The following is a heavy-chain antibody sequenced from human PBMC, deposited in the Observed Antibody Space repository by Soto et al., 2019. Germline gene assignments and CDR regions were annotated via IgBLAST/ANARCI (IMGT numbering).Heavy chain of an antibody. D-gene: IGHD5-12*01. CDR2: IIPIFGTA. CDR1: GGTFSRYT. V-gene: IGHV1-69*12. J-gene: IGHJ2*01. CDR3: ARGNHRWLQLWYFDL. Sequence: QVQLVQSGAEVKKPGSSVTVSCKASGGTFSRYTISWVRQAPGQGLEWMGGIIPIFGTANYAQKFQGRVTITADECTSTAYRELSSLRSEDTAVYYCARGNHRWLQLWYFDLWGRGTLVTVSS.